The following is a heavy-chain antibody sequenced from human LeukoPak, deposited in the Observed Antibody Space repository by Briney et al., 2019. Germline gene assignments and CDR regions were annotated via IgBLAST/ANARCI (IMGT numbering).Heavy chain of an antibody. CDR1: GFTFSSYW. V-gene: IGHV3-74*01. Sequence: GGSLRLSCAASGFTFSSYWMHWVRQAPGKGLVWVSRINSDGSSASYADSVKGRFTISRDNAKGTVYLQMNSLRPEDTAVYYCAKDDAWLQYGNWGRGTLVTVSS. CDR2: INSDGSSA. D-gene: IGHD5-24*01. CDR3: AKDDAWLQYGN. J-gene: IGHJ4*02.